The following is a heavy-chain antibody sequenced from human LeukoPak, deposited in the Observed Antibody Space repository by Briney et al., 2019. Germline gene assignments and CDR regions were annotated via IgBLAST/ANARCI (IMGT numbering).Heavy chain of an antibody. Sequence: PGGSLRLSCAASGFTFSSYWMHWVRQAPGKGLVWVSRLNTDGSRTSYADSVKGRFTISRDNSKNTLYLQMNRLRAEDTAVYYCAKDFSVYYYDSRVLDYWGQGTLVTVSS. J-gene: IGHJ4*02. V-gene: IGHV3-74*01. CDR3: AKDFSVYYYDSRVLDY. CDR1: GFTFSSYW. CDR2: LNTDGSRT. D-gene: IGHD3-22*01.